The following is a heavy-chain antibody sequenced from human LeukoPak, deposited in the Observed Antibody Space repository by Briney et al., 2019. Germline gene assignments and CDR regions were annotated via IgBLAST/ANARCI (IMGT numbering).Heavy chain of an antibody. CDR3: ARAHVLRGSSRSIQH. Sequence: ASVKVSCKASGYTFTGYYMYWERQAPGQGLEWMGWINPSSGRTNYAQKFQGRVTMTRDTSITTAYMEQSRLRSDDTAVYYCARAHVLRGSSRSIQHWGQGTLVAVSS. J-gene: IGHJ1*01. V-gene: IGHV1-2*02. D-gene: IGHD6-13*01. CDR1: GYTFTGYY. CDR2: INPSSGRT.